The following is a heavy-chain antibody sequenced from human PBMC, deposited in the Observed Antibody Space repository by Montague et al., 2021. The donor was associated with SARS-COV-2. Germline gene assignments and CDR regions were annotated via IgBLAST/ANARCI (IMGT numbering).Heavy chain of an antibody. V-gene: IGHV4-4*02. J-gene: IGHJ4*02. CDR3: ARLLPDGTVVATDIPFDS. CDR2: IYHSGST. D-gene: IGHD2-21*02. Sequence: SETLSLTCVGSGWSITSINWWSWVRQPPGKGLEWVGEIYHSGSTNYNPSLESRVTISVDTSENQFSLKLRSVIAADTAVHYCARLLPDGTVVATDIPFDSWGQGTLVTVSS. CDR1: GWSITSINW.